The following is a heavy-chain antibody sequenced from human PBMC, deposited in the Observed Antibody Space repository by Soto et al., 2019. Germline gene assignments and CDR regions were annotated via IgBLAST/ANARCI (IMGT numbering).Heavy chain of an antibody. V-gene: IGHV3-7*04. D-gene: IGHD4-17*01. CDR1: GFTFSSYA. CDR3: ARDLASTTIPNY. CDR2: IKQDGSEK. J-gene: IGHJ4*02. Sequence: PGGSLRLSCAASGFTFSSYAMSWVRQAPGKGLEWVANIKQDGSEKYYVDSVKGRFTISRDNAKNSLYLQMNSLRAEDTVVYYCARDLASTTIPNYWGQGTLVTVSS.